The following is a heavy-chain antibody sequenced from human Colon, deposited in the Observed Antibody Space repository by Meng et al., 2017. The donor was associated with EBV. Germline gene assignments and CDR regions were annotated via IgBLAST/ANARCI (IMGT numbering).Heavy chain of an antibody. J-gene: IGHJ4*02. CDR1: EYYFTCYY. CDR3: VRANLGSADY. Sequence: QVQLVQAGGEVKKPGAAVKVSSKASEYYFTCYYKHWLRQAPGQGLEWVGRITPSSGGTTYAQKFQGRVTMTRDTSISTAYMELSSLRSDDAAIYYCVRANLGSADYWGQGTLVTVSS. V-gene: IGHV1-2*06. CDR2: ITPSSGGT. D-gene: IGHD7-27*01.